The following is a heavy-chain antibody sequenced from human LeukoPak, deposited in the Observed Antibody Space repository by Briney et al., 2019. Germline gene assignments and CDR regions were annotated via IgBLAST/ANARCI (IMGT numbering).Heavy chain of an antibody. CDR2: IYYTGST. CDR1: GGSISTYY. J-gene: IGHJ6*03. Sequence: SETLSLTCTVSGGSISTYYWSWIRQPPGKGLEWIGYIYYTGSTSYNPSLKGRVTMSLDASKNQFSLKLSSVTAADTAVYYCARTLRDSSGYYYHYYYYYMDVWGKGTTVTVSS. CDR3: ARTLRDSSGYYYHYYYYYMDV. V-gene: IGHV4-59*01. D-gene: IGHD3-22*01.